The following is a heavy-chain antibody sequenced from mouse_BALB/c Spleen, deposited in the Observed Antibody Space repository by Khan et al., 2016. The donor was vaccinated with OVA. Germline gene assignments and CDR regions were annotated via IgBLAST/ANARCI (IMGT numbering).Heavy chain of an antibody. CDR2: IYPGNSDT. Sequence: VQLKESGTVLARPGASVKMSCKASGYSFTSYWMHWVQQRPGQGLEWIGAIYPGNSDTSYNQKFKGKAKLTAVTSASTAYLELSSLTNEDSAVYYCTESNYVGWVDYWGQGTLVTVSA. D-gene: IGHD2-5*01. CDR1: GYSFTSYW. CDR3: TESNYVGWVDY. J-gene: IGHJ3*01. V-gene: IGHV1-5*01.